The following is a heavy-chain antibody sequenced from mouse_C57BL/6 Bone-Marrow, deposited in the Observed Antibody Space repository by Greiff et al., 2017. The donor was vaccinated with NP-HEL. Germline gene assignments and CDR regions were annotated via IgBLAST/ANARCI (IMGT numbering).Heavy chain of an antibody. CDR2: IDPSDSYT. Sequence: VQLQQPGAELVKPGASVKLSCKASGYTFTSYWMQWVKQRPGQGLEWIGEIDPSDSYTNYNQKFKGKATLTVDTSSSTAYMQLSSLTSEDSAVYYCARRRHYGSSTGFAYWGQGTLVTVSA. CDR3: ARRRHYGSSTGFAY. J-gene: IGHJ3*01. V-gene: IGHV1-50*01. CDR1: GYTFTSYW. D-gene: IGHD1-1*01.